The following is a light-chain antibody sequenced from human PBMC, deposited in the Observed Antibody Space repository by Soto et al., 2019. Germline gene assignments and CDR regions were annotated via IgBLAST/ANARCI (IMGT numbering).Light chain of an antibody. CDR1: QSVTSNY. J-gene: IGKJ1*01. CDR2: GAS. V-gene: IGKV3-20*01. CDR3: QHYVTSLTT. Sequence: EIVLTQSPGTLSLSPGERATLSCGASQSVTSNYLAWYQQKPGQAPRLLIFGASIRVTGIPDRFICSGSGTDFTLTISGLEPEDFAVYYCQHYVTSLTTFGQGTRVEVK.